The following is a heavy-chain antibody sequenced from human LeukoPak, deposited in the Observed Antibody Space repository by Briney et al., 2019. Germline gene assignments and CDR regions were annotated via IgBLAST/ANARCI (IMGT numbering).Heavy chain of an antibody. Sequence: GGSLRLSCAASGFTFSSYGMHWVRQAPGKGLEWVAFIRYDGSNKYYADSVKGQFTISRDNSKNTLYLQMNSLRAEDTAVYYCAKDRVPYYYYMDVWGKGTTVTISS. CDR1: GFTFSSYG. V-gene: IGHV3-30*02. CDR2: IRYDGSNK. CDR3: AKDRVPYYYYMDV. J-gene: IGHJ6*03. D-gene: IGHD3-10*01.